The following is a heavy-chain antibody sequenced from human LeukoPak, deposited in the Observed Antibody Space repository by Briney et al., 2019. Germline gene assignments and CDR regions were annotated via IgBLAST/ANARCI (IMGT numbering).Heavy chain of an antibody. D-gene: IGHD6-13*01. Sequence: GASVKVSCKASGYTFTDYYMHWVRQAPGQGLEWMGWINPNSGGTSYAQKFQGRVTMTKDTSISTVYMELSRLRSDDTAVYYCAREGATGAAGYPDYWGQGALVTVSS. CDR2: INPNSGGT. V-gene: IGHV1-2*02. CDR1: GYTFTDYY. J-gene: IGHJ4*02. CDR3: AREGATGAAGYPDY.